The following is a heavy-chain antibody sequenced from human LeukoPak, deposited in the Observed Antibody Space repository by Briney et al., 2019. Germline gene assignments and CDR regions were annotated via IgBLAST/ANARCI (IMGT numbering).Heavy chain of an antibody. Sequence: SRTLSLTCTVSGGSISSGDYYWSWIRQPPGKGLEWIGYIYYSGSTYYNPSLKSRVTISVDTSKNQFSLKLSSVTDADTAVYYCAGGLDFWSGYSDYWGQGTLVTVSS. D-gene: IGHD3-3*01. CDR1: GGSISSGDYY. CDR3: AGGLDFWSGYSDY. V-gene: IGHV4-30-4*08. J-gene: IGHJ4*02. CDR2: IYYSGST.